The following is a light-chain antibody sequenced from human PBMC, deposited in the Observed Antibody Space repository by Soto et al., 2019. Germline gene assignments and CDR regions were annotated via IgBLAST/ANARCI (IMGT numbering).Light chain of an antibody. CDR1: QSISSS. J-gene: IGKJ1*01. CDR3: QQRYEWHRT. CDR2: DAS. V-gene: IGKV3-11*01. Sequence: EIVLTQSPATLSLSPGERATLPCRASQSISSSLAWYQQKPGQAPRLLIYDASSRATGFPARFSGSGSGTDISLTIGSLEPEDFAVYYCQQRYEWHRTFGQGTKVDIK.